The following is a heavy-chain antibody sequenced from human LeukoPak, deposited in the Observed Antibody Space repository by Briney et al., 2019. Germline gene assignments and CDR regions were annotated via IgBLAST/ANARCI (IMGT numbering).Heavy chain of an antibody. Sequence: GGSLRLSCAASGFTFSSYWMSWVRQAPGKGLEWVANIKPDGSEKYYGDSVEGRFTISRDNAKISMYLQMNSLRAEDTAVYYCARDLSYFDPWGQGTLVTVSS. J-gene: IGHJ5*02. CDR2: IKPDGSEK. V-gene: IGHV3-7*01. CDR1: GFTFSSYW. D-gene: IGHD1-26*01. CDR3: ARDLSYFDP.